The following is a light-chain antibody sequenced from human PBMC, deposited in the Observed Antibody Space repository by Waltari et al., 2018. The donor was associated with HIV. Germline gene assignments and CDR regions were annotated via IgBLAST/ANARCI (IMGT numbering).Light chain of an antibody. CDR2: VNSDGSL. CDR1: SGLTTSA. Sequence: QVVLTQSPSASASLRASVMITCTLSSGLTTSAIAWHQQQPEKGPGFLMPVNSDGSLTEGAEIPDRFSGAASGPGRSHTISSPEAEDGGDCDCQTGGAGSEVVGGGTK. J-gene: IGLJ2*01. CDR3: QTGGAGSEV. V-gene: IGLV4-69*01.